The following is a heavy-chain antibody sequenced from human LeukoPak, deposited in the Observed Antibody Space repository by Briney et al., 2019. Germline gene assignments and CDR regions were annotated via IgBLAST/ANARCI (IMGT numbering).Heavy chain of an antibody. CDR2: IYTSGST. J-gene: IGHJ4*02. V-gene: IGHV4-4*07. Sequence: PSETLSLTCAVYGGSFSGYYWSWIRQPAGKGPEWIGRIYTSGSTNYNPSLKSRVTMSVDTSKNQFSLKLSSVTAADTAVYYCARDLGRGYSYGPGYWGQGTLATVSS. CDR1: GGSFSGYY. CDR3: ARDLGRGYSYGPGY. D-gene: IGHD5-18*01.